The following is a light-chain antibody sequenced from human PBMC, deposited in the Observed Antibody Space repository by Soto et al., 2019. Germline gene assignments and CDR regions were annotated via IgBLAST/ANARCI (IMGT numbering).Light chain of an antibody. V-gene: IGKV1D-16*01. CDR2: AAS. CDR1: QGISTW. J-gene: IGKJ4*01. Sequence: DIQITQSPASLGASVVYRVSLTCRASQGISTWVAWYQQKPEEAPKSLIYAASSLQSGVPSRFSGSGSGTDFTLTISSLQSEDFATYYCLQYNTEPLTFGGGTKVDIK. CDR3: LQYNTEPLT.